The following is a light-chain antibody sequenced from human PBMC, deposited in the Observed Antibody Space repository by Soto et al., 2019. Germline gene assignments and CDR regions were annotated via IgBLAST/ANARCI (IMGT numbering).Light chain of an antibody. CDR1: QSVSISY. CDR3: QQYGSSSLYT. V-gene: IGKV3-20*01. Sequence: EIVLTQAPGTLSLYTGERATLSCRASQSVSISYLAWYQQNPGQDPRLLIYGASSRASGIPDWFSGRGSGTDFTRTISILEPEDFAGYYCQQYGSSSLYTFGQGNKREIK. CDR2: GAS. J-gene: IGKJ2*01.